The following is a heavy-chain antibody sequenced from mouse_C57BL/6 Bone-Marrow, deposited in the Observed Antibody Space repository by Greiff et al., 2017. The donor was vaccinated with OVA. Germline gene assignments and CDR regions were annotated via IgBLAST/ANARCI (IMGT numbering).Heavy chain of an antibody. CDR3: TSYYSNTGFAY. Sequence: VQLQQSGAGLVRPGASVKLSCTASGFNIKDDYMHWVKQRPEQGLEWIGWIDPENGDTEYASKFQGKATITSDTSSNKAYLQLSSLTSEDTAVYYCTSYYSNTGFAYWGQGTLVTVSA. V-gene: IGHV14-4*01. D-gene: IGHD2-5*01. J-gene: IGHJ3*01. CDR1: GFNIKDDY. CDR2: IDPENGDT.